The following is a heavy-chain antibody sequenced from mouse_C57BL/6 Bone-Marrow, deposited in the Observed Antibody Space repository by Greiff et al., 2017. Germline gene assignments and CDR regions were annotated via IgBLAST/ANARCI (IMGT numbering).Heavy chain of an antibody. J-gene: IGHJ4*01. CDR1: GYTFTSYG. CDR2: IYIGNGYT. Sequence: VQLQQSGAELVRPGSSVKMSCKTSGYTFTSYGINWVKQRPGQGLEWIGYIYIGNGYTEYNEKFKGKATLTSDTSSSTAYMQLSSLTSEDSAIYFCASPPHYYSNSLYAMDYWGQGTSVTVSA. D-gene: IGHD2-5*01. CDR3: ASPPHYYSNSLYAMDY. V-gene: IGHV1-58*01.